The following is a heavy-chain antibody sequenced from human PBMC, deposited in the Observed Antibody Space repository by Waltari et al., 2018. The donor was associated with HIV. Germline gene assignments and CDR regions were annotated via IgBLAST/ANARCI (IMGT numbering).Heavy chain of an antibody. CDR3: ARKIPEGHAFDS. J-gene: IGHJ4*02. CDR2: TYSVGPT. D-gene: IGHD2-2*01. Sequence: QVQLQESGPGPVKPSETLSITCAVCGYSLTHGYYWGWIIRPPGEGLECIGSTYSVGPTAHKPSLKLRVTISVVTAKNHFSLKVIQVTAADTDVYYCARKIPEGHAFDSWGQGTLVTVSS. V-gene: IGHV4-38-2*01. CDR1: GYSLTHGYY.